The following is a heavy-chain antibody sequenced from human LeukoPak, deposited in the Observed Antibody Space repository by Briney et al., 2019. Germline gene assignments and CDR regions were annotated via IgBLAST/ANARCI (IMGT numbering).Heavy chain of an antibody. D-gene: IGHD2-2*01. CDR2: ISGSGGST. Sequence: GGTLRLSCAASGFTFSSYGMSWVRQAPGKGLEWVSAISGSGGSTYYADSVKGRFTISRDSSKNTLYLQMNSLRAEDTAVYYCAKDRYCSSTSCPPYYYYYMDVWGKGTTVTISS. CDR3: AKDRYCSSTSCPPYYYYYMDV. CDR1: GFTFSSYG. V-gene: IGHV3-23*01. J-gene: IGHJ6*03.